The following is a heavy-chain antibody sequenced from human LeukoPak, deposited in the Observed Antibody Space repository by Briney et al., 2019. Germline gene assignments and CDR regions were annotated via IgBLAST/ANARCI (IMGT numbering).Heavy chain of an antibody. D-gene: IGHD3-16*02. CDR3: TTDRAPFGGVIVTVFDY. Sequence: GGSLRLSCAASGFTFSNAWMSWVRQAPGKGLEWVGRIKGKTDGGTTDYAAPVKGRFTISRDDSKNTLYLQMNSLKTEDTAVYYCTTDRAPFGGVIVTVFDYWGQGTLVTVSS. V-gene: IGHV3-15*01. J-gene: IGHJ4*02. CDR2: IKGKTDGGTT. CDR1: GFTFSNAW.